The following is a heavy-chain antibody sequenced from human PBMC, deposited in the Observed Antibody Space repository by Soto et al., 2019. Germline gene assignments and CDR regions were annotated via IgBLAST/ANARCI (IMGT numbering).Heavy chain of an antibody. CDR1: GFTFSKAY. CDR2: IDSKIDADKT. J-gene: IGHJ4*02. Sequence: GGALRLSCTASGFTFSKAYMNWVRQAPGKGLEWVGQIDSKIDADKTDFAAPVKGRFTLSRDDSKNTVYLQMNGLEIEDTALSHCPTRFTAVATASFDYWGQGTLVTVSS. CDR3: PTRFTAVATASFDY. D-gene: IGHD2-21*02. V-gene: IGHV3-15*04.